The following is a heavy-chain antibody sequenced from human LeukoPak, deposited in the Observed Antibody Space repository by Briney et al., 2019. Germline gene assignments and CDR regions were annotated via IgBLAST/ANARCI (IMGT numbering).Heavy chain of an antibody. J-gene: IGHJ4*02. CDR2: ITNDGSST. CDR1: GFTLSDYW. Sequence: GGSLRLSCAASGFTLSDYWMHWVRQAPGKGLVWVSHITNDGSSTNYADPVKGRFTISRDSAKNTLYLQMNSPRAEDTAVYYCARGGVVAAFDYWGQGTLVTVSS. CDR3: ARGGVVAAFDY. V-gene: IGHV3-74*01. D-gene: IGHD2-15*01.